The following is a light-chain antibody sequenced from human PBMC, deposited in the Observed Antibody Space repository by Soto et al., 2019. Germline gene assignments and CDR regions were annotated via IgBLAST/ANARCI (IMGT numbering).Light chain of an antibody. CDR2: DVS. J-gene: IGLJ2*01. CDR1: SSDVGGYNY. V-gene: IGLV2-11*01. Sequence: QSALTQPRSVSGSPGQSVTISCTGTSSDVGGYNYVSWYQHHPGKAPKLMIYDVSKRPSGVPDRLSGSKSGNTASLTISGIQAEDEGDYYCCSYAGTNIVVFGGGTKLTVL. CDR3: CSYAGTNIVV.